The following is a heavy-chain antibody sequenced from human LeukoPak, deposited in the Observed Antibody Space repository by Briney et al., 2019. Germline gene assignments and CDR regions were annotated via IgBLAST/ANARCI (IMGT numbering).Heavy chain of an antibody. Sequence: GGSLRLSCAASGFTFSSYVMSWVRQAPGKGLEWVSAISGSGGSTYYADSVRVRFTISRDNSKNTLYLQMNSLRAEDTAVYYCAKLSGYDYYFDYWGQGTLVTVSS. CDR2: ISGSGGST. CDR1: GFTFSSYV. J-gene: IGHJ4*02. V-gene: IGHV3-23*01. CDR3: AKLSGYDYYFDY. D-gene: IGHD5-12*01.